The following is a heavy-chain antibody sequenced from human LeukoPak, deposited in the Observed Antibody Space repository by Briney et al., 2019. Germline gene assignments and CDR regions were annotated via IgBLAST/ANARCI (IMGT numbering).Heavy chain of an antibody. V-gene: IGHV3-21*01. D-gene: IGHD3-22*01. CDR2: ISSSSSYI. CDR3: ARARAYYYDSSGYPELDY. J-gene: IGHJ4*02. Sequence: GGSLRLSCAASGFTFSSYSMTWVRQAPGEGLEWVSSISSSSSYIYYADSVKGRFTISRDNAKNSLYLQMNSLRAEDTAVYYCARARAYYYDSSGYPELDYWGQGTLVTVSS. CDR1: GFTFSSYS.